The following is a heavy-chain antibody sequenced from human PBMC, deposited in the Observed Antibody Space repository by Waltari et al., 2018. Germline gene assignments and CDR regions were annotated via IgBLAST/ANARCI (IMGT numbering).Heavy chain of an antibody. D-gene: IGHD1-1*01. J-gene: IGHJ4*02. Sequence: QVQLQESGPGLVKPSETLSLTCTVSDGSMTNYYWRWVRQPPGKGLEWIGYIFYSGATTYNPSIKRRLTSSVDTSNNQFLLTLTSVTAADTAIYYCTRTPYASGTYWGQGILVTFSS. V-gene: IGHV4-59*01. CDR1: DGSMTNYY. CDR2: IFYSGAT. CDR3: TRTPYASGTY.